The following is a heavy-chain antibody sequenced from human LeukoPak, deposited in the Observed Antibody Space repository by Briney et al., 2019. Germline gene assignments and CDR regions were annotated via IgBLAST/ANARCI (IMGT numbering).Heavy chain of an antibody. CDR3: AREIPCSSSSCLDY. CDR2: IIPILGIA. V-gene: IGHV1-69*04. D-gene: IGHD2-2*01. J-gene: IGHJ4*02. Sequence: EASVKVSCKASGGTFSSYAISWVRQAPGQGLEWMGRIIPILGIANYAQKFQGRVTITADKSTSTAYMELSRLTSDDTAMYYCAREIPCSSSSCLDYWGQGTLVTVSS. CDR1: GGTFSSYA.